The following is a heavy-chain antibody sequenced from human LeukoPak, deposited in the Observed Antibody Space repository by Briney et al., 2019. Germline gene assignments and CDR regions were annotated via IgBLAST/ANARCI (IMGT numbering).Heavy chain of an antibody. J-gene: IGHJ4*02. Sequence: GGSLRLSCAASGVTFSSYAMSWVRQAPGKGLEWVASISGSGGSTYYADSVKGRFTISRDNSKNTLYLQTNSLRAEDTAVYYCAPRPGYCSSTSCHEGRDWGQGTLVTVSS. CDR2: ISGSGGST. V-gene: IGHV3-23*01. CDR1: GVTFSSYA. D-gene: IGHD2-2*03. CDR3: APRPGYCSSTSCHEGRD.